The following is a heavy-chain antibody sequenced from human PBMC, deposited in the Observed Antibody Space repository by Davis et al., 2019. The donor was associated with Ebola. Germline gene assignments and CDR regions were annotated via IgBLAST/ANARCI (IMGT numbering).Heavy chain of an antibody. V-gene: IGHV3-30*02. D-gene: IGHD2-21*02. J-gene: IGHJ6*02. CDR2: IWYDGSNK. CDR3: AKDMAYCGGDCPEYYYYYGMDV. CDR1: GFTFSSYG. Sequence: GESLKISCAASGFTFSSYGMHWVRQAPGKGLEWVAVIWYDGSNKYYADSVKGRFTISRDNSKNTLYLQMNSLRAKDTAVYYCAKDMAYCGGDCPEYYYYYGMDVWGQGTTVTVSS.